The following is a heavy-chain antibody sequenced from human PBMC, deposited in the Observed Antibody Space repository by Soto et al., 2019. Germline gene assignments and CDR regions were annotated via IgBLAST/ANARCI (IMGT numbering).Heavy chain of an antibody. CDR3: AKEGPYSGYDFDYYGMDV. J-gene: IGHJ6*02. D-gene: IGHD5-12*01. V-gene: IGHV3-9*01. CDR1: GFTFDDYA. Sequence: SLRLSCAASGFTFDDYAMHWVRQAPGKGLEWVSGISWNSGRIGYADSVKGRFTISRDNAKNSLYLQMNSLRTEDTAFYYCAKEGPYSGYDFDYYGMDVWGQGTTVTVSS. CDR2: ISWNSGRI.